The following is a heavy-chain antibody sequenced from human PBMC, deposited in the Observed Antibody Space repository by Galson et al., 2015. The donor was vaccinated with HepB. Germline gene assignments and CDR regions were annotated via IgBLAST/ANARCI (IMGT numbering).Heavy chain of an antibody. CDR2: IYPGDSDT. V-gene: IGHV5-51*01. CDR3: ARHEDSGWSHYINDAFDI. D-gene: IGHD6-19*01. CDR1: GYSFTNYW. Sequence: QSGAEVKKPGESLKISCKGSGYSFTNYWIGWVRQMPGKGLEWMGIIYPGDSDTRYSPSFQGEVTMSADKSFNTAYLQWSSLKASDTAMYYCARHEDSGWSHYINDAFDIWGQGTMVIVSS. J-gene: IGHJ3*02.